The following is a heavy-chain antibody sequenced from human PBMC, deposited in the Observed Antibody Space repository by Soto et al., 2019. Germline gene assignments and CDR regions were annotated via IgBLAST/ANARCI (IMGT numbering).Heavy chain of an antibody. CDR1: GYTFTAFA. Sequence: SVKVSCKTSGYTFTAFAVHWVRQASGQRLEWMGWINVGNGDTKSSQNLQGRVTITRDTSASTVYMELSSLRSEDTAVYYCVRVGGSGWTLDFWGQGTLVTVSS. CDR2: INVGNGDT. V-gene: IGHV1-3*01. D-gene: IGHD6-25*01. J-gene: IGHJ4*02. CDR3: VRVGGSGWTLDF.